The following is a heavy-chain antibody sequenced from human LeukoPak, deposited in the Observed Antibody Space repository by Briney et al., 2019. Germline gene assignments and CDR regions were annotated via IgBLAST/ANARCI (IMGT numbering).Heavy chain of an antibody. CDR1: GFTFSDYY. Sequence: GGSLRLSCAAFGFTFSDYYMAWIRQAPGKGLEYISHISASGSTIHCGDSVKGRFTIFRDDARNSVYLQMTSLRAEDTATYFCARDCGGHCYSGFDYWGQGALVTVSS. CDR3: ARDCGGHCYSGFDY. D-gene: IGHD2-21*02. CDR2: ISASGSTI. V-gene: IGHV3-11*04. J-gene: IGHJ4*02.